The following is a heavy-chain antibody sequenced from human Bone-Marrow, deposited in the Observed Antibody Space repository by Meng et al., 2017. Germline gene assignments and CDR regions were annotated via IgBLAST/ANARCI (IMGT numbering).Heavy chain of an antibody. V-gene: IGHV1-2*02. CDR1: GYTFTGYY. Sequence: ASVKVSCKASGYTFTGYYMHWVRQAPGQGLEWMGWINPNSGGTNYAQKFQGRVTMTRDTSISTAYMELSRLRSDETAVYYCARVGLSGGYCSGGSCYSYWGQGTRVTVSS. J-gene: IGHJ4*02. CDR2: INPNSGGT. CDR3: ARVGLSGGYCSGGSCYSY. D-gene: IGHD2-15*01.